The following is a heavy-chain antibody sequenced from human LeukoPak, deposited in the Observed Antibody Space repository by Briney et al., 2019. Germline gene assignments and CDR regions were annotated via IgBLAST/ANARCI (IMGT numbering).Heavy chain of an antibody. J-gene: IGHJ4*02. V-gene: IGHV3-23*01. CDR3: AKINYYDSSGYYYPPRYFDY. Sequence: PGGSLRLSCASSGFTFSSYAMSWVRQAPGKGLEWVSTIGGTGVRTYYADSVKGRFTISRDNSKNTLYLQINSLRAEDTAVYYCAKINYYDSSGYYYPPRYFDYWGQGTLVTVSS. CDR2: IGGTGVRT. D-gene: IGHD3-22*01. CDR1: GFTFSSYA.